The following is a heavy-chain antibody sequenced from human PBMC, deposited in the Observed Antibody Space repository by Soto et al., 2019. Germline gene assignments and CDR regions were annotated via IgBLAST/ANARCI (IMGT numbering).Heavy chain of an antibody. CDR1: GGTFSSYA. Sequence: ASVKVSCKASGGTFSSYAISWVRQAPGQGLEWMGGIIPIFGTANYAQKFQGRVTITADESTSTAYMELSSLRSEDTAGYYCARDLGIAARIYLLGMDVWGQGTTVTVSS. D-gene: IGHD6-6*01. J-gene: IGHJ6*02. V-gene: IGHV1-69*13. CDR2: IIPIFGTA. CDR3: ARDLGIAARIYLLGMDV.